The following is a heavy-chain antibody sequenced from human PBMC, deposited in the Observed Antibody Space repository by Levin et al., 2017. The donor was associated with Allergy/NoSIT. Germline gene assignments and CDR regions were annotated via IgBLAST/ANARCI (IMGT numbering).Heavy chain of an antibody. CDR1: GFNFDRYS. D-gene: IGHD4/OR15-4a*01. CDR2: ISWDSSNI. CDR3: AKEAGTIYFDS. V-gene: IGHV3-43*01. J-gene: IGHJ4*02. Sequence: GGSLRLSCTGSGFNFDRYSMHWLRQVSGKGLEWISLISWDSSNIFYADSVKGRFTISRDNSKNSLYLQIESLLTEDAALYYCAKEAGTIYFDSWGQGTLVTVFS.